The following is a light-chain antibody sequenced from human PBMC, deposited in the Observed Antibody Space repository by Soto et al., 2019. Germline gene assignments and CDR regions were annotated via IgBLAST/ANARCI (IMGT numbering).Light chain of an antibody. Sequence: EIVLTQSPGTLSLSPGERATLSCRASQSVSSAYLAWYQHKPGQPPTLLIYAASSRVTGIPDRFSGSGSGTDFTLTISRLEPEDFAVYYCQKYGSSSTLTFGQGTKVEIK. CDR3: QKYGSSSTLT. V-gene: IGKV3-20*01. CDR1: QSVSSAY. CDR2: AAS. J-gene: IGKJ1*01.